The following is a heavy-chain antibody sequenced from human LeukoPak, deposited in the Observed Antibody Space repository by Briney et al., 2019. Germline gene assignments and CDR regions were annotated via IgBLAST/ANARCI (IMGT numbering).Heavy chain of an antibody. J-gene: IGHJ4*02. Sequence: SETLSLTCTVSGGSISSGSYYWSWIRQPAGKGLEWIGRISSFGDTNFNPSLKSRVTISIDTSRNQFSLKLSSVTAPDTAVYYCAREGGYSYGDAPLHFDYWGQGTLVTVSS. CDR3: AREGGYSYGDAPLHFDY. CDR2: ISSFGDT. D-gene: IGHD5-18*01. V-gene: IGHV4-61*02. CDR1: GGSISSGSYY.